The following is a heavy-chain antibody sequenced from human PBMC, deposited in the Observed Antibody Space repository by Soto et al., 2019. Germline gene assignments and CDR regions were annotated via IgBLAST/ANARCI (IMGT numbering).Heavy chain of an antibody. D-gene: IGHD6-19*01. CDR3: VKDLKKHWMVGIDAFDV. CDR2: LGGGGSGT. J-gene: IGHJ3*01. V-gene: IGHV3-23*01. CDR1: GFTFSDYG. Sequence: EVQLLESGGGLVQPGGSLRLSCAASGFTFSDYGVSWVRQAPGKGLEWVSTLGGGGSGTYYADSVRGRFVVSRDSANNTLYLQMTSLTAEDTALYYCVKDLKKHWMVGIDAFDVWGQGTMVTVSS.